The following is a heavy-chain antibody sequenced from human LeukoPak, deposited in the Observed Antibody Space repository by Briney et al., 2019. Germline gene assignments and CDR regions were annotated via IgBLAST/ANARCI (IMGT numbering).Heavy chain of an antibody. J-gene: IGHJ1*01. D-gene: IGHD3-16*02. CDR3: AKDSGGNDYVWGSYRPKGECFQH. CDR1: GFTFNTYP. V-gene: IGHV3-30*04. CDR2: ISYDGSNK. Sequence: GGSLRLSCAASGFTFNTYPMHWVRQAPGKGLEWVAVISYDGSNKYYADSVKGRFTISRDNSKNTLYLQMNSLRAEDTAVYYCAKDSGGNDYVWGSYRPKGECFQHWGQGTLVTVSS.